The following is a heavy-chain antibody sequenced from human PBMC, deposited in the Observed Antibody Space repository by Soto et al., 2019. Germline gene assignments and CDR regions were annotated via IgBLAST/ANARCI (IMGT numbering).Heavy chain of an antibody. CDR1: GFTFSSYA. Sequence: GGSLRLSCAASGFTFSSYAMSWVRQAPGKGLEWVSAISGSGGSTYYADSVKGRFTISRDNSKNTLYLQMNSLRAEDTAVYYCAKDYGYCSGGSCYSSFDYWGQGTLVTVSS. D-gene: IGHD2-15*01. V-gene: IGHV3-23*01. CDR3: AKDYGYCSGGSCYSSFDY. CDR2: ISGSGGST. J-gene: IGHJ4*02.